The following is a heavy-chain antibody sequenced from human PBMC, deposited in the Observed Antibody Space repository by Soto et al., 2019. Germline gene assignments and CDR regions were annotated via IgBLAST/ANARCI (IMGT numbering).Heavy chain of an antibody. D-gene: IGHD5-12*01. J-gene: IGHJ4*02. V-gene: IGHV3-30-3*01. CDR3: ARDRSGGMSGYDLFDY. CDR1: GFTFSSYA. CDR2: ISYDGSNK. Sequence: QVQLVESGGGVVQPGRSLRLSCAASGFTFSSYAMHWVRQAPGKGLEWVAVISYDGSNKYYADSVKGRFTIARDNSKNTLSLQMNSLRAEATAVYYCARDRSGGMSGYDLFDYGGKGTLVTVSS.